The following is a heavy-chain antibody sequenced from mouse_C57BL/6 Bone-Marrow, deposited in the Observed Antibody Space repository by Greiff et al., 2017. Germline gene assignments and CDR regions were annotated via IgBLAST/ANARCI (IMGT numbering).Heavy chain of an antibody. D-gene: IGHD1-1*01. V-gene: IGHV1-7*01. CDR1: GYTFTSYW. J-gene: IGHJ1*03. CDR2: INPSSGYT. CDR3: ERWNYGSSYPNWYFDV. Sequence: VQLVESGAELAKPGASVKLSCKASGYTFTSYWMHWVKQRPGQGLEWIGYINPSSGYTKYNQKFKDKATLTVDKSSSTAYMQLSSLTYEDSAVYDCERWNYGSSYPNWYFDVWGTGTTVTVSS.